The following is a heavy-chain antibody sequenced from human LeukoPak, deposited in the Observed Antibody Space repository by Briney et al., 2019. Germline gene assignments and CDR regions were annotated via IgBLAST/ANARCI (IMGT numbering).Heavy chain of an antibody. J-gene: IGHJ5*02. CDR3: ARDYGGNSGWFDP. Sequence: ASVEVSCKASGYTFTSYDINWVRQATGQGLEWMGWMSPNSGNTGYAQKFQGRVSITRDTSISTFYMEQSSLRSEDTAVYYCARDYGGNSGWFDPWGQGTLVTVSS. D-gene: IGHD4-23*01. V-gene: IGHV1-8*01. CDR1: GYTFTSYD. CDR2: MSPNSGNT.